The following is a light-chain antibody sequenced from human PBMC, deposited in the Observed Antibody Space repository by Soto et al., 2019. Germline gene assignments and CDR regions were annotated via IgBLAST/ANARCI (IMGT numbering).Light chain of an antibody. V-gene: IGLV2-14*01. J-gene: IGLJ1*01. CDR3: CSYTTSNTRQIV. CDR1: SSDAGGYNY. Sequence: LTDPRSVSGSPGRSITISCTGTSSDAGGYNYVSWYQQHPGKAPKFMIYDVSNRPSGVSNRFSGSKSGNTASLTISGLQAEDEADYYCCSYTTSNTRQIVFGTGTKVTVL. CDR2: DVS.